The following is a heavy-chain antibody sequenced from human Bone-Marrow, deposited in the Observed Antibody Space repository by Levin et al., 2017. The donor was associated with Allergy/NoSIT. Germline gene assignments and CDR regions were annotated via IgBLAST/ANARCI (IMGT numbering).Heavy chain of an antibody. CDR3: AKVPYYYDSSGYYLEGGAFDI. CDR2: IKQDGSEK. Sequence: GGSLRLSCAASGFTFSSYWMSWVRQAPGKGLEWVANIKQDGSEKYYVDSVKGRFTISRDNAKNSLYLQMNSLRAEDTAVYYCAKVPYYYDSSGYYLEGGAFDIWGQGTMVTVSS. V-gene: IGHV3-7*01. D-gene: IGHD3-22*01. J-gene: IGHJ3*02. CDR1: GFTFSSYW.